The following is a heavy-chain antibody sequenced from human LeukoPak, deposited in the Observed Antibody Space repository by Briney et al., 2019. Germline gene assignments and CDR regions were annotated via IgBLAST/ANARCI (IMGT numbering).Heavy chain of an antibody. V-gene: IGHV5-51*01. CDR2: IYPGDSET. Sequence: GESLKISCKGSGYSFTSYWISWVRQMPGKGLEWMGIIYPGDSETRYSPSFQGQITISADESISTAYLQWSSLKASDTAMYYCARVPVGYCSGGSCYDWFDPWGQGTLVSVSS. CDR1: GYSFTSYW. D-gene: IGHD2-15*01. CDR3: ARVPVGYCSGGSCYDWFDP. J-gene: IGHJ5*02.